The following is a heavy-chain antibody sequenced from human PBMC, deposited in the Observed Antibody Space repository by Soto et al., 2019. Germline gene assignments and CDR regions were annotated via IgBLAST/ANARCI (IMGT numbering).Heavy chain of an antibody. Sequence: PSETLSLTCTVSGDSINTRGYYWAWIRQPPGKGLEWIGSMYYGGSTDYNPSLKSRVTISVDTSRIHFSLKLISVTAADTAVYYCARQPYDTSDYFDYWGQGTLVTVSS. D-gene: IGHD3-22*01. CDR3: ARQPYDTSDYFDY. CDR2: MYYGGST. J-gene: IGHJ4*02. CDR1: GDSINTRGYY. V-gene: IGHV4-39*01.